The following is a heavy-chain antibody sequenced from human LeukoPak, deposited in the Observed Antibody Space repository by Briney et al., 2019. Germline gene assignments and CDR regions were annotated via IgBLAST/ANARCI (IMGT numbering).Heavy chain of an antibody. V-gene: IGHV4-39*02. Sequence: PSETLSLTCTVSGGSISSSIYFWGWIRQPPGKGLEWIASIYYSGSTYYNPSLKSRLTTSVDTSENQFSLKLSSVTAADTAVYYCVRDCSGGTCYFDNWGQGTLVTVSS. CDR1: GGSISSSIYF. D-gene: IGHD2-15*01. CDR2: IYYSGST. J-gene: IGHJ4*02. CDR3: VRDCSGGTCYFDN.